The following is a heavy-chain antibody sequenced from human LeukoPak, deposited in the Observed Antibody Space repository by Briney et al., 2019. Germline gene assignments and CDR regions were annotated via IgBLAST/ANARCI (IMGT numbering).Heavy chain of an antibody. J-gene: IGHJ4*02. CDR1: GFTFSSYA. Sequence: GGSLRLSCAASGFTFSSYAMTWVRQAPGKGLEWVSYISSSGSTIYYADSVKGRFTISRDNAKNSLYLQMNSLRAEDTAVYYCAPTSNYYDSSGYLSQYYFDYWGQGTLVTVSS. CDR2: ISSSGSTI. V-gene: IGHV3-48*03. D-gene: IGHD3-22*01. CDR3: APTSNYYDSSGYLSQYYFDY.